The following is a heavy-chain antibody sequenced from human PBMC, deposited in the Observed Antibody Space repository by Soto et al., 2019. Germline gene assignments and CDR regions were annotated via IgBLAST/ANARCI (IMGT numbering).Heavy chain of an antibody. V-gene: IGHV4-4*02. CDR3: ARGNDYGDYFLYYYYGMDV. D-gene: IGHD4-17*01. CDR2: IYHSGST. Sequence: SETLSLTCAVSGGSIGSSNWWSWVRQPPGKGLEWIGEIYHSGSTNYNPSLKSRVTISVDKSKNQFSLKLSSVTAADTAVYYCARGNDYGDYFLYYYYGMDVWGQGTTVTVSS. CDR1: GGSIGSSNW. J-gene: IGHJ6*02.